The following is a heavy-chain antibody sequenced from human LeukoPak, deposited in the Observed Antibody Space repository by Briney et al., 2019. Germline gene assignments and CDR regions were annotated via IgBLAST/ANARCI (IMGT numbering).Heavy chain of an antibody. CDR3: AREMLPAAPFDY. D-gene: IGHD2-2*01. CDR1: GGSISSYY. CDR2: IYYSGST. J-gene: IGHJ4*02. V-gene: IGHV4-59*01. Sequence: SETLSLTCTVSGGSISSYYWSWIRQPPGKGLEWIGYIYYSGSTNYNPSLKSRVTISVDTSKNQFSLKLSSVTAADTAVYYCAREMLPAAPFDYWGQGTLVTVSS.